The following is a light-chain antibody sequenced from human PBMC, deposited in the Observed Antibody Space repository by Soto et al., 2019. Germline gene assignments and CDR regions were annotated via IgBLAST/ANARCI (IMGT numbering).Light chain of an antibody. CDR3: SSYTSSTTYV. CDR2: DVS. V-gene: IGLV2-14*01. J-gene: IGLJ1*01. CDR1: SSDVGGYNY. Sequence: QSVLTQPASVSASPGQSIAISCPGTSSDVGGYNYVSWYQQHPGKAPKLMIYDVSNRPSGVSNRFSGSKSGNTASLTISGLQAEDEADYYCSSYTSSTTYVFGTRPKVTVL.